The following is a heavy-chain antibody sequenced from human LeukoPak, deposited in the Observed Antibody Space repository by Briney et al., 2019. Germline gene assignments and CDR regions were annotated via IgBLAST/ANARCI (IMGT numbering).Heavy chain of an antibody. J-gene: IGHJ5*02. D-gene: IGHD4-17*01. V-gene: IGHV4-61*02. CDR1: GGSISSSSYY. CDR2: IYTIGST. Sequence: PSQTLSLTCTVSGGSISSSSYYWSWIWQPAGKGLEWIGRIYTIGSTNYNPSLKSRATISVDTSKSQFSLRLSSVTAADTAVYYCARVRNFLTAYGSAWFDPWGQGTLVTVSS. CDR3: ARVRNFLTAYGSAWFDP.